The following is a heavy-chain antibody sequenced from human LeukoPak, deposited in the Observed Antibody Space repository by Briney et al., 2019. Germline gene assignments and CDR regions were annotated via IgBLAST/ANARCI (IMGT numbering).Heavy chain of an antibody. D-gene: IGHD3-22*01. Sequence: GGSLRLSCAASGFSFSGHGMHWVRQAPGKGLEWISGISWSSGSFGYVDSVKGRFTISRDNAKNSLYLQINSLRPEDTAIYFCAKANTVYDSGGLGDAFDIWGQGTVVTVSS. CDR3: AKANTVYDSGGLGDAFDI. V-gene: IGHV3-9*01. J-gene: IGHJ3*02. CDR1: GFSFSGHG. CDR2: ISWSSGSF.